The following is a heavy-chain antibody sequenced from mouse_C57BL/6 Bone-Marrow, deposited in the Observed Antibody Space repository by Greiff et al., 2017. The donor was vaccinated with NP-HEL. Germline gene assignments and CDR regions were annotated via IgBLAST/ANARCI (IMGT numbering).Heavy chain of an antibody. CDR2: INPDSSTI. CDR1: GVDFSRYW. J-gene: IGHJ3*01. D-gene: IGHD2-4*01. CDR3: ARDDYGVFAY. V-gene: IGHV4-1*01. Sequence: EAGGVDFSRYWMSWVRRAPGKGLEWIGEINPDSSTINYAPSLKDKFIISRDNAKNTLYLQMSKVRSEDTALYYCARDDYGVFAYWGQGTLVTVSA.